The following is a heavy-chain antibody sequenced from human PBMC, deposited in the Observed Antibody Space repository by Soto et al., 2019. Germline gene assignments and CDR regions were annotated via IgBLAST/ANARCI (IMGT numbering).Heavy chain of an antibody. Sequence: TLSLTCAVYGGSFSGYYWSWIRQPPGKGLEWIGEINHSGSTNYNPSLKSRVTISVDTSKNQFSLKLSSVTAADTAVYYCARELAAARWFDPWGQGTLVTVSS. CDR2: INHSGST. D-gene: IGHD6-13*01. V-gene: IGHV4-34*01. CDR1: GGSFSGYY. CDR3: ARELAAARWFDP. J-gene: IGHJ5*02.